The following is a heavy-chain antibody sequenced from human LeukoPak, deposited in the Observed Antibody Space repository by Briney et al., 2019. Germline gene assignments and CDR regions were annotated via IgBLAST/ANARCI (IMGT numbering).Heavy chain of an antibody. CDR2: INTDGSET. CDR3: ARDLVGATGY. V-gene: IGHV3-74*03. J-gene: IGHJ4*02. D-gene: IGHD1-26*01. CDR1: GFTFSSYW. Sequence: GGSLRLSCEASGFTFSSYWMHWVRQVPGKGLMWVSRINTDGSETTYADSVKGRFTISRDNSKNTLYLQMNSLRAEDTAVYYCARDLVGATGYWGQGTLVTVSS.